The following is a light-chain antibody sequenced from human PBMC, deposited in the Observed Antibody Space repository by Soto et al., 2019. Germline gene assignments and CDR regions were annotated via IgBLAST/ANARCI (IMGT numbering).Light chain of an antibody. CDR1: SSNIGAGYN. V-gene: IGLV1-40*01. CDR3: QSYDSSLSGWL. Sequence: QSVLTQPPSVSGAPGQRVTISCTGSSSNIGAGYNVHWYQQVPGTAPKLLIYGDSNRPSGVPDRFSGSKSGPSASLAITGLQAEDEADYYCQSYDSSLSGWLFGGGTKLTVL. CDR2: GDS. J-gene: IGLJ3*02.